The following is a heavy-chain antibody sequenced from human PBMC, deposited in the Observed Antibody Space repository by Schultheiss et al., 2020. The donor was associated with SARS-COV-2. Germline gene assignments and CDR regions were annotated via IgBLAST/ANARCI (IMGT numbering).Heavy chain of an antibody. J-gene: IGHJ4*02. CDR1: GFTFSSYG. CDR3: AKDGEASSLDY. D-gene: IGHD6-13*01. V-gene: IGHV3-30*18. Sequence: GGSLRLSCAASGFTFSSYGMHWVRQAPGKGLEWVAVISYDGSNKYYADSVKGRFTISRDNSKNTLYLQMNSLRAEDTAVYYCAKDGEASSLDYCGQGTLVTVSS. CDR2: ISYDGSNK.